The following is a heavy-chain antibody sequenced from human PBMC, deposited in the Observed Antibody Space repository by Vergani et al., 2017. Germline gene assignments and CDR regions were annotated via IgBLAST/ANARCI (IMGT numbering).Heavy chain of an antibody. CDR2: INWNSDSI. V-gene: IGHV3-9*01. CDR3: VKXIAASGNYWYFDL. Sequence: EVQLVESGGGLVQPGRSLRLSCAASGFTFDDYAMHWVRQAPGKGLEWVSGINWNSDSIAYADSVKGRFTISCDNDKNSLNPQMNSLRAEDTALYYCVKXIAASGNYWYFDLWGRGTLVTVSS. J-gene: IGHJ2*01. D-gene: IGHD6-13*01. CDR1: GFTFDDYA.